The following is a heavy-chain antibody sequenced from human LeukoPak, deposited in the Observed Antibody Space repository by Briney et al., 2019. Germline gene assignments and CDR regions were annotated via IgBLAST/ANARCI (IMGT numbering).Heavy chain of an antibody. CDR2: IYSGGST. Sequence: PGGSLRLSCAASGFTVSTNYMSWVRQAPGKGLEWVSVIYSGGSTYYADSVKGRFTISRDNSKNTLYLQMNSLRAEGTAVYYCARAFSVYALAFDIWGQGTMVTVSS. CDR1: GFTVSTNY. CDR3: ARAFSVYALAFDI. V-gene: IGHV3-66*01. D-gene: IGHD2-8*01. J-gene: IGHJ3*02.